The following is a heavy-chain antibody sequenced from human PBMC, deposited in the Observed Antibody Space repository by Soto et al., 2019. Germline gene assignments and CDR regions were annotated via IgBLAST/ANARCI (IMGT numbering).Heavy chain of an antibody. J-gene: IGHJ6*02. CDR1: GYTFTGYY. CDR2: INPNSGGT. Sequence: ASVKVSCKASGYTFTGYYMHWVRQAPGQGLEWMGWINPNSGGTNYAQKFQGRVTMTRDTSISTAYMELSRLRSDDTAVYYCARVAFGFSNRYYYGMDVWGQGTTVTVSS. D-gene: IGHD4-4*01. V-gene: IGHV1-2*02. CDR3: ARVAFGFSNRYYYGMDV.